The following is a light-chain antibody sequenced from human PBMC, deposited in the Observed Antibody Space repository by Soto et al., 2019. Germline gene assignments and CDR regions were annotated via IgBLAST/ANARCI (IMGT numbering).Light chain of an antibody. V-gene: IGLV2-23*02. CDR2: EVS. Sequence: QSVLTQPASVSGSPGPSITISCTGTSSDVGSYNLVSWYQQHPGKAPKLMIYEVSKRPSGVSNRFSGSKSCNTASLTISGLQAEDEADYYCCSYAGSSTYVFGTGTKVTVL. CDR1: SSDVGSYNL. J-gene: IGLJ1*01. CDR3: CSYAGSSTYV.